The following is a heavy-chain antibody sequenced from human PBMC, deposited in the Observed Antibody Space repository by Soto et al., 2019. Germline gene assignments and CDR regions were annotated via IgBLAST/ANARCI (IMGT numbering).Heavy chain of an antibody. CDR3: ARGPTGMIGY. CDR1: GYTFTSYD. Sequence: QVQLVQSGAEVKSPGASVKVSCKASGYTFTSYDINWVRQATGQGFEWMGWMNPKSGGTRYIQKFQGRVTMTRDTSISTAYMELSSLTSADMAVYYCARGPTGMIGYWGQGTLVTVSS. CDR2: MNPKSGGT. J-gene: IGHJ4*02. V-gene: IGHV1-8*01.